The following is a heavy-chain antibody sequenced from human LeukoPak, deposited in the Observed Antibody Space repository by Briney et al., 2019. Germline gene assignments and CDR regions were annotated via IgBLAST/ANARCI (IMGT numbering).Heavy chain of an antibody. J-gene: IGHJ5*01. CDR1: GFTFDDYA. V-gene: IGHV3-43D*03. D-gene: IGHD5-12*01. CDR3: VKDKYSDGFFDY. CDR2: ITWDGGST. Sequence: RGSLRLSCAASGFTFDDYAMNWVRQRPGKGLEWVSLITWDGGSTYYADSVKGRFTISRDNNKDSLYLQMNSLRIDDTAFYYCVKDKYSDGFFDYWGHGTLVTVSS.